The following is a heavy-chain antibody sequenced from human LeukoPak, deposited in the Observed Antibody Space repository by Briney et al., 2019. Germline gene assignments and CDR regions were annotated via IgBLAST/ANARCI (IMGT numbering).Heavy chain of an antibody. CDR1: GFTFSSCA. CDR2: ISYDGSNK. J-gene: IGHJ4*02. V-gene: IGHV3-30-3*01. CDR3: AREKEDYGSGSYQDY. Sequence: GRSLRLSCAASGFTFSSCAMHWVRQAPGKGLEWVAVISYDGSNKYYADSVKGRFTTSRDNSKNTLYLQMNSLRAEDTAVYYCAREKEDYGSGSYQDYWGQGTLVTVSS. D-gene: IGHD3-10*01.